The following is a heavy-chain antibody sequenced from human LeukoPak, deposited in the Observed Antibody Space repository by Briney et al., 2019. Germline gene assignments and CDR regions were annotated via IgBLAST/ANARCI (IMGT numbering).Heavy chain of an antibody. CDR1: GYSYTSYW. V-gene: IGHV5-10-1*01. CDR3: ARLPAAPSSSWSELDY. D-gene: IGHD6-13*01. CDR2: IDPSDSNT. J-gene: IGHJ4*02. Sequence: GESLQISCQGSGYSYTSYWISWVRQMPGKGLEWMGRIDPSDSNTNYSPSFQGHVTISADKSISTAYLQWSSLKASDTAMYYCARLPAAPSSSWSELDYWGQGTLVTVSS.